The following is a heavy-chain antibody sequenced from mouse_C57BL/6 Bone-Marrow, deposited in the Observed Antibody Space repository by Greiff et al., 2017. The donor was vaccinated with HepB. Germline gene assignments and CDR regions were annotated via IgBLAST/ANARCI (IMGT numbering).Heavy chain of an antibody. J-gene: IGHJ4*01. CDR3: ARDIGSYAMDY. V-gene: IGHV7-1*01. D-gene: IGHD1-1*01. Sequence: EVQLVESGGGLVQSGRSLRLSCATSGFTFSDFYMEWVRQAPGKGLEWIAASRNKANDYTTEYSASVKGRFIVSRDTSQSILYLQMNALRAEDTAIYYCARDIGSYAMDYWGQGTSVTVSS. CDR1: GFTFSDFY. CDR2: SRNKANDYTT.